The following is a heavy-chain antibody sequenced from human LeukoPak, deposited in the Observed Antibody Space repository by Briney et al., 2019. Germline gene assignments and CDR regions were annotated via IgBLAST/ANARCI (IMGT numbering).Heavy chain of an antibody. D-gene: IGHD2-15*01. CDR3: ARDRDCSGGSCCEPAGWFDP. CDR1: GFTFSSYA. CDR2: ISGSGGST. J-gene: IGHJ5*02. Sequence: GGSLRLSCAASGFTFSSYAMSWVRQAPGKGLEWVSAISGSGGSTYYADSVKGRFTISRDNSKNTLYLQMNSLRAEDTAEYYCARDRDCSGGSCCEPAGWFDPWGQGTLVTVSS. V-gene: IGHV3-23*01.